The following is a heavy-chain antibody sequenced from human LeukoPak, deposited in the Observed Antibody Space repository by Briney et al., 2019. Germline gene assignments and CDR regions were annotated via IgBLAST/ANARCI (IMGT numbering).Heavy chain of an antibody. CDR1: GYTFTSYD. D-gene: IGHD6-19*01. CDR2: MNPNSGNT. J-gene: IGHJ3*02. CDR3: ARTAVSVSAGIAVAGTEAFDI. Sequence: ASVKVSCKASGYTFTSYDINWVRQATGQGLEWMGWMNPNSGNTGYAQKFQGRVTITRNTSISTAYMELSSLRSEDTAVYYCARTAVSVSAGIAVAGTEAFDIWGQGTMVTVSS. V-gene: IGHV1-8*03.